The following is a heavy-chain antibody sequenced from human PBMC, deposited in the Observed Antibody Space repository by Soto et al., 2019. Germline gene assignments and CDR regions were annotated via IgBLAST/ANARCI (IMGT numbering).Heavy chain of an antibody. CDR3: AKDEGSGYSGYDYYGFDY. Sequence: GGSLRLSCAASGFTFSSYAMSWVRQAPGKGLEWVSAISGSGGSTYYADSVKGRFTISRDNSKNTLYLQMNSLRAEDTAVYYCAKDEGSGYSGYDYYGFDYWGQGTLVTVSS. V-gene: IGHV3-23*01. CDR2: ISGSGGST. CDR1: GFTFSSYA. D-gene: IGHD5-12*01. J-gene: IGHJ4*02.